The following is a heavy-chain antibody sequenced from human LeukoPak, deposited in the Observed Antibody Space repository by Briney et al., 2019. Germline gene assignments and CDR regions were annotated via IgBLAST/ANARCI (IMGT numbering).Heavy chain of an antibody. V-gene: IGHV3-23*01. J-gene: IGHJ4*02. CDR2: ISGSGTST. CDR3: ARGYWPDY. CDR1: GFTFNILA. D-gene: IGHD2-8*02. Sequence: AGGSLRLSCAASGFTFNILAMTWVRQAPGKGLDWVSTISGSGTSTFYADSVKGRFTISRDNSKNTLFLQMNSLRADDTAIYYCARGYWPDYWGQGTLVTVSS.